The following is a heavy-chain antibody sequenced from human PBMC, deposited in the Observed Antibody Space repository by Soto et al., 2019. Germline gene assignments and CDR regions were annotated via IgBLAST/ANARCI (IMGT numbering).Heavy chain of an antibody. J-gene: IGHJ5*02. CDR1: GLSITDSEMG. D-gene: IGHD6-19*01. Sequence: QVTLKESGPVLVKPTETLTLRCTVSGLSITDSEMGVSWIRQPPGQPLEWLAHIDSSGEKSYRTFLKSRVAISKDTSKSQIVPTMTHMDPADTATYYCAPRHPAVAVSPGFDPWGQGIPVTVSS. CDR3: APRHPAVAVSPGFDP. CDR2: IDSSGEK. V-gene: IGHV2-26*01.